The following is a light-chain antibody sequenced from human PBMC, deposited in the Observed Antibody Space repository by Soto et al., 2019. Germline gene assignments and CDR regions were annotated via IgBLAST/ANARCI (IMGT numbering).Light chain of an antibody. CDR3: QQYNSYSPLT. Sequence: DIQMTQPPSTLSASVGDRVTITCRASHSISAWLAWHQQKPGKAPKLLIYDASSLQSGVPSRFSGSGSGTEFTLTISSLQPDDFATYYCQQYNSYSPLTFGGGTKVEIK. J-gene: IGKJ4*01. V-gene: IGKV1-5*01. CDR2: DAS. CDR1: HSISAW.